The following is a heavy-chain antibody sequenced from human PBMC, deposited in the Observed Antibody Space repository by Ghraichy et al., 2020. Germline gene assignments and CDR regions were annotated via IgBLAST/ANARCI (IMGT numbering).Heavy chain of an antibody. J-gene: IGHJ6*02. Sequence: GESLNISCAASGFTFSSYAMSWVRQAPGKGLEWVSAISGSGGSTYYADSVKGRFTISRDNSKNTLYLQMNSLRAEDTAVYYCAKASSSTYYDFWSGYYASYYYGMDVWGQGTTVTVSS. V-gene: IGHV3-23*01. CDR1: GFTFSSYA. CDR3: AKASSSTYYDFWSGYYASYYYGMDV. D-gene: IGHD3-3*01. CDR2: ISGSGGST.